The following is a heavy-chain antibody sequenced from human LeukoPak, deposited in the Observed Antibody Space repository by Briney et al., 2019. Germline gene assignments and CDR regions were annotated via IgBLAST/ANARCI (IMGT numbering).Heavy chain of an antibody. CDR2: ISYDGSNK. V-gene: IGHV3-30-3*01. Sequence: GRSLRLSCAASGFTFSSYAMHWVRQAPGKGLEWVAVISYDGSNKYYADSVKGRFTISRDNSKNTLYLQMNSLRAEDTAVYYCTRVHGYPVPNYFDYWGQGTLVTVSS. J-gene: IGHJ4*02. CDR3: TRVHGYPVPNYFDY. D-gene: IGHD5-24*01. CDR1: GFTFSSYA.